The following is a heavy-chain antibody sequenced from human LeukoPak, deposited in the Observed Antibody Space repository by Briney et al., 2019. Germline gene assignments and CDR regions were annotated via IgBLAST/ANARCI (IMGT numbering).Heavy chain of an antibody. J-gene: IGHJ4*02. CDR3: ARDSGEGPGGFDY. CDR1: GGSVSNYY. CDR2: IYYSGST. D-gene: IGHD3-10*01. Sequence: SETLSLTCTVSGGSVSNYYWSWIRQPPGKGLEWIGNIYYSGSTNYNPSLKSRVTISLDTSKNQFSLNLISVTAADTAVYYCARDSGEGPGGFDYWGQGTLVTVSS. V-gene: IGHV4-59*02.